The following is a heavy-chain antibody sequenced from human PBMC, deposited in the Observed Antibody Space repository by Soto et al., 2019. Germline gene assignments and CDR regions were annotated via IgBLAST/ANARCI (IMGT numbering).Heavy chain of an antibody. Sequence: QVQLVESGGGVVQPGRSLRLSCAASGFPFTTYGMHWVREGPGKGLEWVAVISYDGSNRYYADSVKGRFTISRDNSKNTLYLQMHDLRPEDTALYYCVGGQYYFDYRGQGPLVTVSS. CDR2: ISYDGSNR. V-gene: IGHV3-30*03. CDR1: GFPFTTYG. CDR3: VGGQYYFDY. D-gene: IGHD3-10*01. J-gene: IGHJ4*02.